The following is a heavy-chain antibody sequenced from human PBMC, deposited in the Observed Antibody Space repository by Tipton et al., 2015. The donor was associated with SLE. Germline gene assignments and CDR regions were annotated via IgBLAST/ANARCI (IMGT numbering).Heavy chain of an antibody. CDR3: ARTSGEFGGFDP. CDR1: GGSISSHY. Sequence: LRLSCTVSGGSISSHYWSWIRQPPGKGLEWIGYIYYSGSTNYNPSLKSRVTISVDTSKNQFSLKLSSVTAADTAVYYCARTSGEFGGFDPWGQGTLVTVSS. CDR2: IYYSGST. J-gene: IGHJ5*02. V-gene: IGHV4-59*11. D-gene: IGHD3-10*01.